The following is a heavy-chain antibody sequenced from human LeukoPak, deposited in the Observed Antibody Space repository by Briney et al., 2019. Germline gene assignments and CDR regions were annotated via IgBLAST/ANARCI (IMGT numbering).Heavy chain of an antibody. CDR1: GGSISSYY. V-gene: IGHV4-59*08. J-gene: IGHJ4*02. CDR3: ARLILYPGYYFDY. CDR2: IYYSGST. Sequence: SETLSLTCTVSGGSISSYYWSWIRQPPGKGLEWIGYIYYSGSTNYNPSLKSRVTISVDTSKNQFSLKLSSVTAADTAVYYCARLILYPGYYFDYWGQGTLVTVSS. D-gene: IGHD2-8*01.